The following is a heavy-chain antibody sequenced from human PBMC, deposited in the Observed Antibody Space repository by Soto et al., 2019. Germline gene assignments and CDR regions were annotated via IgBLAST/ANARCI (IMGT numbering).Heavy chain of an antibody. V-gene: IGHV1-18*04. J-gene: IGHJ6*02. Sequence: SVKVSCKASGYTFTSYGISWVRQAPGQGLEWMGWISAYNGNTNYAQKLQGRVTMTTDTSTSTAYMELRSLRSDDTAVYYCARDNWKYDYYYYGMDVWGQGNTVTVSS. D-gene: IGHD1-7*01. CDR3: ARDNWKYDYYYYGMDV. CDR1: GYTFTSYG. CDR2: ISAYNGNT.